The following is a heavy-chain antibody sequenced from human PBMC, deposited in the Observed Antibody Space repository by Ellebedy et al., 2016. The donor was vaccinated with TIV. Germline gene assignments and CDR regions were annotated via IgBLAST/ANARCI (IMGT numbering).Heavy chain of an antibody. CDR1: GYTLTELS. V-gene: IGHV1-24*01. D-gene: IGHD1-26*01. Sequence: AASVKVSCKVSGYTLTELSMHWVRQAPGKGLEWMGGFDPEDGETIYAQKFQGRVTMTEDTSTDTAYMELSSLRSEDTAVYYCARDAPYSGSYPFDYWGQGTLVTVSS. CDR2: FDPEDGET. J-gene: IGHJ4*02. CDR3: ARDAPYSGSYPFDY.